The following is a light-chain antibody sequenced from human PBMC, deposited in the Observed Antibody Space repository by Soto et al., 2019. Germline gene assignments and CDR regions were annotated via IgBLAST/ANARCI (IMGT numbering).Light chain of an antibody. Sequence: AIRMPQSPSSLSASTGDRVTITCRASQGISSYLAWYQQKPGKAPKLLIYAASTLQSGVPSRFSGSGSGTDFTLTISSLQPEDFATYHCQQLNSYPLTFGGGTKVDIK. CDR2: AAS. CDR3: QQLNSYPLT. V-gene: IGKV1-8*01. J-gene: IGKJ4*01. CDR1: QGISSY.